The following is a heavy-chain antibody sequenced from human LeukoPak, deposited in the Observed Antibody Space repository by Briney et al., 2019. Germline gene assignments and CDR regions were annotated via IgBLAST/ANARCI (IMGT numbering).Heavy chain of an antibody. D-gene: IGHD2-21*02. J-gene: IGHJ3*02. CDR3: ATPAYCGGDCYLDSDAFDI. CDR1: GGTFSSYA. V-gene: IGHV1-69*05. Sequence: SVKVSCKASGGTFSSYAISWVRQAPGQGLEWMGGIIPIFGTANYAQRFQGRVTITTDESTSTAYMELSSLRSEDTAVYYCATPAYCGGDCYLDSDAFDIWGQGTMVTVSS. CDR2: IIPIFGTA.